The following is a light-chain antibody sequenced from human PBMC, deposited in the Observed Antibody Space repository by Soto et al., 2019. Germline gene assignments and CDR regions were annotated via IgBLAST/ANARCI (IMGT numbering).Light chain of an antibody. CDR3: TSCITANTRCV. Sequence: QSALTRPASVSGSPGQSITISCTGTSSDIGRYNYVSWFQQHPGKVPKLVIFEVNYRPSGVSDRFSGSKSGNTASPTITGLQAEDEADYYCTSCITANTRCVFGSGTKVTVL. V-gene: IGLV2-14*01. CDR1: SSDIGRYNY. CDR2: EVN. J-gene: IGLJ1*01.